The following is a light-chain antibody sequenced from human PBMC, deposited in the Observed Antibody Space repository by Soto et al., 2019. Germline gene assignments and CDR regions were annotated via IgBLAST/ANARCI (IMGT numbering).Light chain of an antibody. V-gene: IGKV3-15*01. CDR1: QSVSSN. CDR3: QQHNNWPT. Sequence: EMVMTQSPATLSVSPGERATLSCRASQSVSSNLAWYQQKPGQAPRLLIYGASTRATGIPARFSGSGSGTDFTLTISSLQSEDFAVYYCQQHNNWPTFGQGTKVDIK. CDR2: GAS. J-gene: IGKJ1*01.